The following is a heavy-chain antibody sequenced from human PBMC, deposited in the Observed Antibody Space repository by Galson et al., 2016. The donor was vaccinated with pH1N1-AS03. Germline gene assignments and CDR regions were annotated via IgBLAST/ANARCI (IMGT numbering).Heavy chain of an antibody. CDR1: GFTVSSNY. V-gene: IGHV3-53*01. J-gene: IGHJ4*02. D-gene: IGHD3-22*01. CDR2: IYNGGRT. CDR3: ARNSYEDVDLEGFYFDY. Sequence: SLRLSCAASGFTVSSNYMSWVRQAPGRGLEWVSFIYNGGRTLYADSVKGRFTISRDSSKNTLYLQMHSLETEDTAVYYCARNSYEDVDLEGFYFDYWGQGTLVTVSS.